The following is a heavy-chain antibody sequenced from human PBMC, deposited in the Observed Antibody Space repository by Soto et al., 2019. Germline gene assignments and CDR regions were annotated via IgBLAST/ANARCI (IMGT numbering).Heavy chain of an antibody. CDR2: ISGSGGST. CDR3: AKDGTAAGTPYSWDFDL. D-gene: IGHD6-13*01. Sequence: EVQLLESGGGLVQPEGSLRLSCAASGFTFSTYTMSWVRQAPGKGLEWVSAISGSGGSTNYADSVKGRFTITRDNYXNXXNLQMRRLRAEDTAVYYCAKDGTAAGTPYSWDFDLWGRGALVTVSS. V-gene: IGHV3-23*01. CDR1: GFTFSTYT. J-gene: IGHJ2*01.